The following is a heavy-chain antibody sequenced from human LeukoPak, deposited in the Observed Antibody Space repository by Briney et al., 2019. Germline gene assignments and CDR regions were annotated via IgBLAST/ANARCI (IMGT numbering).Heavy chain of an antibody. V-gene: IGHV3-30-3*01. Sequence: GGSLRLSCAASGFTFTKYAMHWVRQAPGKGLEWVAVISYDGSNKYYADSVKGRFTISRDNSKNTLYLQMNSLRAEDTAVYYCARDASDIVVVPAALNYYYYYMDVWGKGTTVTVSS. CDR2: ISYDGSNK. J-gene: IGHJ6*03. D-gene: IGHD2-2*01. CDR1: GFTFTKYA. CDR3: ARDASDIVVVPAALNYYYYYMDV.